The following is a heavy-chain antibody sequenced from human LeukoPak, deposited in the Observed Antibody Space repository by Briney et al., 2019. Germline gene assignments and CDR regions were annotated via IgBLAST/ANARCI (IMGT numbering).Heavy chain of an antibody. Sequence: SVKVSCKASGGTFSSYAISCVRQDPGQGLEWMGGIIPIFGTANYAQKFRGRVTITADKSTRTAYMELSSLRSEDTAVYYCAGDNDSRDPPHFDYWGQGTLVTVSS. J-gene: IGHJ4*02. V-gene: IGHV1-69*06. CDR3: AGDNDSRDPPHFDY. CDR2: IIPIFGTA. CDR1: GGTFSSYA. D-gene: IGHD3-16*01.